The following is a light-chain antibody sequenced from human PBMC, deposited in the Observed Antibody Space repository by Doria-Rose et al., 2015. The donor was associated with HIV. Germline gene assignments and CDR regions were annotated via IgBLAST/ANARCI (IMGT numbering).Light chain of an antibody. CDR1: QSFSSTY. CDR2: DGS. J-gene: IGKJ1*01. Sequence: TQSPGTLSLSPGERATLSCRASQSFSSTYLAWYQQKPGQAPSLLIYDGSTRATGIPDRFSASGSGTDFTLTTNRLEPEDFALYYCHQYGTSWTFGQGTKVKI. V-gene: IGKV3-20*01. CDR3: HQYGTSWT.